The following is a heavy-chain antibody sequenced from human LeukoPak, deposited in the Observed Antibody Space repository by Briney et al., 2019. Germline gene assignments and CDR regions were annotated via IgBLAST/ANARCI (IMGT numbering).Heavy chain of an antibody. D-gene: IGHD2-8*01. V-gene: IGHV1-8*01. Sequence: ASVKVSCKASGYTFTSYDINWVRQATGQGLEWMGWMNPNSGNTGYAQKFQGRVTMTRNTSISTAHMELSSLRSEDTAVYYCARRRLPLMNWFDPWGQGTLVTVSS. J-gene: IGHJ5*02. CDR3: ARRRLPLMNWFDP. CDR2: MNPNSGNT. CDR1: GYTFTSYD.